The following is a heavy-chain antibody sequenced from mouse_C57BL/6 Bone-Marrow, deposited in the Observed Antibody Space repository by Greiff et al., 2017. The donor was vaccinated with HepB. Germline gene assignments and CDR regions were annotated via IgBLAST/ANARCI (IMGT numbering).Heavy chain of an antibody. J-gene: IGHJ2*01. Sequence: QVHVKQPGAELVMPGASVKLSCKASGYTFTSYWMHWVKQRPGQGLEWIGEIDPSDSYTNYNQKFKGKSTLTVDKSSSTAYMQLSSLTSEDSAVYYCARLGRDYFDYWGQGTTLTVSS. V-gene: IGHV1-69*01. CDR1: GYTFTSYW. CDR3: ARLGRDYFDY. CDR2: IDPSDSYT. D-gene: IGHD6-1*01.